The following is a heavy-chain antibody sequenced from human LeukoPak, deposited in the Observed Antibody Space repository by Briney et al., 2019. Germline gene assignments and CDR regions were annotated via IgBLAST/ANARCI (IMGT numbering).Heavy chain of an antibody. CDR1: DYTFTSYG. Sequence: AASVKVSCKASDYTFTSYGISWVRQAPGQGLEWMGWISCYNGDTIYAQNVQGRVTMTTDASTRTVYIEVRYLGSDDTAVYYCARDPSNSSGYHAHFDSWGQGTLITVSS. J-gene: IGHJ4*02. CDR3: ARDPSNSSGYHAHFDS. CDR2: ISCYNGDT. D-gene: IGHD3-22*01. V-gene: IGHV1-18*01.